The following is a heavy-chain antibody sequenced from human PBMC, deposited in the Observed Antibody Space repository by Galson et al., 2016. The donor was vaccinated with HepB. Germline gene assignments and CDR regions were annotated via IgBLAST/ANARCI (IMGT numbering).Heavy chain of an antibody. J-gene: IGHJ5*02. CDR1: GDSVSSNEVV. CDR3: ARGVTTQAGWNWFDP. CDR2: TYLRAMWYN. V-gene: IGHV6-1*01. Sequence: CAISGDSVSSNEVVWNWIRQSPSRGLEWLGRTYLRAMWYNDYASSVRSRITINPDISKNQFSLQLNSVTPEDTAVYYCARGVTTQAGWNWFDPWGQGTLVTVSS. D-gene: IGHD2-21*02.